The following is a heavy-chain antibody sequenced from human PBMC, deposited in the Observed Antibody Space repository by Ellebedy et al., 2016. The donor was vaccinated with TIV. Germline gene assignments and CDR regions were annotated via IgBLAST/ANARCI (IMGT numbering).Heavy chain of an antibody. V-gene: IGHV1-2*02. J-gene: IGHJ6*02. CDR1: GYTFIAYY. CDR2: ISPDSGGT. D-gene: IGHD6-13*01. CDR3: ARVRRGSSGMDV. Sequence: ASVKVSRKASGYTFIAYYIHWVRQAPGQGLEWMGWISPDSGGTNFAQKFQGRVTMTRDTSINTAYMELRRLESDDTAVYYCARVRRGSSGMDVWGQGTTVTVSS.